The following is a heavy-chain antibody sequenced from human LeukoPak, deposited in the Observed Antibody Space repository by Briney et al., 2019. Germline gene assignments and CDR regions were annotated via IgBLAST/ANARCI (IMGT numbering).Heavy chain of an antibody. V-gene: IGHV3-64*01. CDR1: GFTFSSYA. CDR3: ARGWGTLDY. D-gene: IGHD3-16*01. CDR2: ISSNGGST. J-gene: IGHJ4*02. Sequence: GGSLRLSCAASGFTFSSYAMHWVRQAPGKGLEYVSAISSNGGSTYYANSVKGRFTISRDNSKNTLYLQMGSLRAEDMAVYYCARGWGTLDYWGQGTLVTVSS.